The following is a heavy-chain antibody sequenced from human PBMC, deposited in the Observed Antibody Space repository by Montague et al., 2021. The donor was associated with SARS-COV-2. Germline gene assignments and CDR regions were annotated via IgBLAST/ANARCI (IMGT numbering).Heavy chain of an antibody. CDR2: ISYSGRT. D-gene: IGHD3-10*01. J-gene: IGHJ6*03. CDR1: GGSVSSSPYY. V-gene: IGHV4-39*01. Sequence: SETLSLTCTVSGGSVSSSPYYWGWIRQPPGKGLEWVGSISYSGRTYYSPSLKSRLTISVDSSENQFSLRLSSVTAADTAVYYCASAYYFGSLADVYNYYLDVWGQGTTVTVSS. CDR3: ASAYYFGSLADVYNYYLDV.